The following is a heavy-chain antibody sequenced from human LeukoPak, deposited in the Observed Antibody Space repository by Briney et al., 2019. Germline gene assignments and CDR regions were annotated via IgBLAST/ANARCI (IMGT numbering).Heavy chain of an antibody. J-gene: IGHJ3*02. CDR3: ARDQQQLDAFDI. CDR2: IRYDGSNK. CDR1: GFTFSSYG. D-gene: IGHD6-13*01. Sequence: GGSLRLSCAASGFTFSSYGMHWVRQAPGKGLEWVAFIRYDGSNKYYADSVKGRFTISRDNSKNTLYLQMNSLRAEDTAVYYCARDQQQLDAFDIWGQGTMVTVSS. V-gene: IGHV3-30*02.